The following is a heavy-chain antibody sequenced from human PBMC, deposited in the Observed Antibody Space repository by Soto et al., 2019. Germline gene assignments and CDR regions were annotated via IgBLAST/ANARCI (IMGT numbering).Heavy chain of an antibody. J-gene: IGHJ4*02. V-gene: IGHV1-69*04. Sequence: SCKARGGRYNCCTSSSPRQAPEQGLEWMGRIIPILGIANYAQKFQGRVTITADKSTSTAYMELSSLRSEDTVVFYCAKDPRDYGGSVAAYRGKGSLDIVSS. CDR3: AKDPRDYGGSVAAY. CDR2: IIPILGIA. CDR1: GGRYNCCT. D-gene: IGHD4-17*01.